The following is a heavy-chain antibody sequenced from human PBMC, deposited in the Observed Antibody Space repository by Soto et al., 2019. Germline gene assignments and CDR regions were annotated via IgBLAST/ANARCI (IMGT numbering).Heavy chain of an antibody. CDR2: IYYSGRT. Sequence: SETLSLTCTVSGGSISSYYWSWIRQPPGKGLEWIGYIYYSGRTNYNPSLKSRVTISVDTSKNQFSLKLSSVTAADTAVYYCARDGGRYYDILTGYYQGLPSDAFDIWGQGTMVTVSS. D-gene: IGHD3-9*01. V-gene: IGHV4-59*01. CDR3: ARDGGRYYDILTGYYQGLPSDAFDI. CDR1: GGSISSYY. J-gene: IGHJ3*02.